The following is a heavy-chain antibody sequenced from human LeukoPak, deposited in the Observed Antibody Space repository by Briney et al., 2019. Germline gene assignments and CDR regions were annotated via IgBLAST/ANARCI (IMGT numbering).Heavy chain of an antibody. CDR2: ITSSSSYI. V-gene: IGHV3-21*04. CDR3: ARETAVISDFDY. Sequence: GGSLRRSCAASGFTFSSYSMNWVRQAPGKGLEWVSSITSSSSYIYYADSVKGRFTISRDNAKNSLYLQMNSLRAEDTAVYYCARETAVISDFDYWGQGTLVTGSS. D-gene: IGHD3-16*02. CDR1: GFTFSSYS. J-gene: IGHJ4*02.